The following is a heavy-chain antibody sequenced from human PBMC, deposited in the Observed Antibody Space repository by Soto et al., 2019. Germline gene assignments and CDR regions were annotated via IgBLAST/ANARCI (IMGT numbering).Heavy chain of an antibody. D-gene: IGHD3-3*01. CDR3: ARDPSGDFWSGSKPYYYYMDV. CDR1: GFTFSSYS. V-gene: IGHV3-21*01. J-gene: IGHJ6*03. Sequence: EVQLVESGGGLVKPGGSLRLSCAASGFTFSSYSMNWVRQAPGKGLEWVSSISSSSSYIYYADSVKGRFTFSSHNAKKSLYLQMNSLRAEATAVYYCARDPSGDFWSGSKPYYYYMDVWGKGNTVTVSS. CDR2: ISSSSSYI.